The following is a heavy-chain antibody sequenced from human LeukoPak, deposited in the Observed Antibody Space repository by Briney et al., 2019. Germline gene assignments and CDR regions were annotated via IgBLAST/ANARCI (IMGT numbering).Heavy chain of an antibody. D-gene: IGHD2-15*01. CDR3: AKVSEDFAVVVVRALDY. V-gene: IGHV3-23*01. J-gene: IGHJ4*02. CDR2: ISAGGGST. Sequence: GGSLRLSCAASGFTFSTYAMSWVRQAPGKGLEWVSTISAGGGSTYYADSVKGRFTISRDNSKYTLYLQMNSLRADDTAVYYCAKVSEDFAVVVVRALDYWGQGTLVTVSS. CDR1: GFTFSTYA.